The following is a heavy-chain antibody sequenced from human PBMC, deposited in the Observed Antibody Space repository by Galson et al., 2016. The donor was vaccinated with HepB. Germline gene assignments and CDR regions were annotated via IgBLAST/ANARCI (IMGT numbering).Heavy chain of an antibody. Sequence: SLRLSCAASGFSFSNYAMSWVRQAPGKGLEWVSGISDSGGNTYFADSVKGRFTISRDNSRNTLYLQMNSLRVEDTAVYYCARVLGSYQSFDYWGQGTLVTVSS. D-gene: IGHD1-26*01. CDR1: GFSFSNYA. CDR3: ARVLGSYQSFDY. J-gene: IGHJ4*02. CDR2: ISDSGGNT. V-gene: IGHV3-23*01.